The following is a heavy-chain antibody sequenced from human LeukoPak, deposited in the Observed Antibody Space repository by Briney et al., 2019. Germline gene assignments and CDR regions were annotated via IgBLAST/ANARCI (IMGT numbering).Heavy chain of an antibody. CDR2: IKQDGSEK. Sequence: PGGSLRLSCAASGFTFSSYWMSWVRQAPGKGLEWVANIKQDGSEKYYVDSVKGRFTISRDNAKNSLYLQMNSLRAEDTAVYYCAREFQLLLPQPFDYWGQGTLVTVSS. J-gene: IGHJ4*02. CDR3: AREFQLLLPQPFDY. V-gene: IGHV3-7*01. CDR1: GFTFSSYW. D-gene: IGHD2-15*01.